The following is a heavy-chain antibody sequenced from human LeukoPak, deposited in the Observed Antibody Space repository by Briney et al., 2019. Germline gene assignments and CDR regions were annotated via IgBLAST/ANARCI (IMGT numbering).Heavy chain of an antibody. Sequence: KPGRSLRLSYAAAGFTFSSHSMNWVRQAPGNGLEWVSSISSSSSYIYYADSVKGRFTISRDHAKNSLYLQMNSLRAEDTAVYYCARYLILFHFAGPTVTTPFDYWGQGTLVTVSS. CDR3: ARYLILFHFAGPTVTTPFDY. V-gene: IGHV3-21*01. CDR2: ISSSSSYI. CDR1: GFTFSSHS. J-gene: IGHJ4*02. D-gene: IGHD4-17*01.